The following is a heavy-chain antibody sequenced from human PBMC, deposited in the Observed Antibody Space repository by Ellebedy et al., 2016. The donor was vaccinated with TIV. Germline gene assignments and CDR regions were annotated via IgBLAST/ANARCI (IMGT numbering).Heavy chain of an antibody. CDR1: GGSISSYY. CDR3: ARSPSYSSGWYPDLEEYYYYGMDV. CDR2: IFYSVST. D-gene: IGHD6-19*01. Sequence: MPSETLSLTCTVSGGSISSYYWNWIRQPPGKGLEWIAYIFYSVSTNYNPSLKSRVTISLDTSKNQFSLRLSSVTAADTAVYYCARSPSYSSGWYPDLEEYYYYGMDVWGQGTTVTVSS. J-gene: IGHJ6*02. V-gene: IGHV4-59*08.